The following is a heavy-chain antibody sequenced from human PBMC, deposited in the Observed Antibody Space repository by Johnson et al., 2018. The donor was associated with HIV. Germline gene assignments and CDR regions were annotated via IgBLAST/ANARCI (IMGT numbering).Heavy chain of an antibody. CDR1: GFTFSSYG. D-gene: IGHD1-1*01. Sequence: VPLVESGGGLVQPGLSLRLSCAASGFTFSSYGMHWVRQAPGKGLECVAFTRYDGSNKYYADSVKGRFTISRDNSKNTLYLQMNSLRAEDTAVYYCAKDRTGFDAFDIWGQGTMVTVSS. CDR3: AKDRTGFDAFDI. CDR2: TRYDGSNK. V-gene: IGHV3-30*02. J-gene: IGHJ3*02.